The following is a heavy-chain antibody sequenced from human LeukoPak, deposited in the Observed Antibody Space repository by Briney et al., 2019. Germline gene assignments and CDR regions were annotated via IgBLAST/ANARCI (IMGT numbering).Heavy chain of an antibody. J-gene: IGHJ5*02. V-gene: IGHV1-18*01. CDR3: AREPSGGSSSRGFDP. Sequence: ASVKVSRKASGYTFTSYGISWVRQAPGQGLEWMGWISAYNGNTNYAQKLQGRVTMTTDTSTSTAYMELRSLRSDDTAVYYCAREPSGGSSSRGFDPWGQGTLVTVSS. CDR1: GYTFTSYG. D-gene: IGHD2-15*01. CDR2: ISAYNGNT.